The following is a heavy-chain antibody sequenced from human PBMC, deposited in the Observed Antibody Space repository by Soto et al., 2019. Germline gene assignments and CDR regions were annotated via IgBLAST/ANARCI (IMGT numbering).Heavy chain of an antibody. J-gene: IGHJ6*02. Sequence: GESLKISCKGSGYSFTSYWIGWVRQMPGKGLEWMGIIYPGDSDTRYSPSFQGQVTISADKSISTAYLQWSSLKASDTAMYYCARELSSSSHYYYYGMDVWGQGTTVTVSS. D-gene: IGHD6-6*01. CDR3: ARELSSSSHYYYYGMDV. V-gene: IGHV5-51*01. CDR2: IYPGDSDT. CDR1: GYSFTSYW.